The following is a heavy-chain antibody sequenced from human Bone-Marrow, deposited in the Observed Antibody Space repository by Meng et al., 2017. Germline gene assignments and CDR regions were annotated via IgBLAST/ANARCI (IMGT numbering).Heavy chain of an antibody. Sequence: QLQLQESGSGLVKPSQPLSLTCAVSGGSFSSGGYSWSWIRQPPGKGLEWIGYIYHSGTTYYNPSLKSRVTISVDRSKNQFSLKLTSVTAADTAVYYCARDLPYASGAGGFDPWGQGTLVTVSS. V-gene: IGHV4-30-2*01. CDR2: IYHSGTT. D-gene: IGHD3-10*01. CDR3: ARDLPYASGAGGFDP. CDR1: GGSFSSGGYS. J-gene: IGHJ5*02.